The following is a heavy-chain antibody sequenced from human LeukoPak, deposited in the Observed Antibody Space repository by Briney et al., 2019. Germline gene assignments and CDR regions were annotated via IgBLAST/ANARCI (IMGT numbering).Heavy chain of an antibody. D-gene: IGHD1-26*01. V-gene: IGHV4-59*01. J-gene: IGHJ4*02. CDR2: IYYSGST. CDR1: GGSISSYY. CDR3: ARGSEWVLGPVNFDY. Sequence: SETLSLTCTVSGGSISSYYWSWIRQPPGKGLEWIGYIYYSGSTNYNPSLKSRVTISVDTSKNQFSLKLSSVTAADTAVYYCARGSEWVLGPVNFDYWGQGTLVTVSS.